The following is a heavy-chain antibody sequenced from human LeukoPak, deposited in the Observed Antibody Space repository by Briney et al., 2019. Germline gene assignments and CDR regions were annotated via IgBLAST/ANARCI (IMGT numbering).Heavy chain of an antibody. Sequence: ASMKVSCKASGYTFTSYDINWVRQATGQGLEWMGWMNPNSGNTGYAQKFQGRVTMTRNTSISTAYMELSSLRSEDTAVYYCARSLIAVADPFDYWGQGTLVTVSS. CDR1: GYTFTSYD. CDR2: MNPNSGNT. V-gene: IGHV1-8*01. CDR3: ARSLIAVADPFDY. J-gene: IGHJ4*02. D-gene: IGHD6-19*01.